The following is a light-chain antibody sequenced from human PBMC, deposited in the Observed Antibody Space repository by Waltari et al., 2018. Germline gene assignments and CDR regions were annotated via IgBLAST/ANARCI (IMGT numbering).Light chain of an antibody. CDR1: QAISTY. V-gene: IGKV1-27*01. J-gene: IGKJ4*01. CDR2: SAS. CDR3: QQYFKTPLT. Sequence: DTLMTQSPSSLSASVGHTVTITCRATQAISTYVKWYKKQPGMAPRLLIFSASTLHRGVSSRFRGSGSGTDFTLTISRLQAEDVAVYYCQQYFKTPLTFGGGTKVEIK.